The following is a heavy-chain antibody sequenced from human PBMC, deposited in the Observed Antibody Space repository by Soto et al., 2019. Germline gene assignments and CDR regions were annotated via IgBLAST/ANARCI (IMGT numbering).Heavy chain of an antibody. CDR3: AKDPNGDYIGAFDD. D-gene: IGHD4-17*01. Sequence: EVQLLESGGDLVQPGGSLRLSCAASGFAFSNYAVTWVRQAQGKGLEWVSSISRSSNVIYYADSVKGRFIISRDNSKNTLYLQMTSLSAEATARYYCAKDPNGDYIGAFDDWCQGTLVTVSS. V-gene: IGHV3-23*01. CDR2: ISRSSNVI. J-gene: IGHJ4*02. CDR1: GFAFSNYA.